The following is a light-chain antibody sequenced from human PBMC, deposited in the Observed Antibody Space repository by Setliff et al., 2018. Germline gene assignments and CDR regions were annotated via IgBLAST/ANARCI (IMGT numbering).Light chain of an antibody. Sequence: QAALTQPPSASGTPGQRVTISCSGSSSNIGSNTVNWYQQLPGTSPQLLIYRPNPLPSGVPARFSVSKSGTSASLAISGLQSEDEADYYCAAWDDSLNGYVFGTGTKVTVL. J-gene: IGLJ1*01. CDR2: RPN. CDR3: AAWDDSLNGYV. V-gene: IGLV1-44*01. CDR1: SSNIGSNT.